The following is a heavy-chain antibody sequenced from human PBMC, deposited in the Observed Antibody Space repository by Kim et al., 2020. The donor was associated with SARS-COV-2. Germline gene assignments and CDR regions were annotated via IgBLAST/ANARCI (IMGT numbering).Heavy chain of an antibody. CDR3: AKVELWFGEFPNWFDP. CDR2: ISGSGGST. CDR1: GFTFSSYA. V-gene: IGHV3-23*01. J-gene: IGHJ5*02. Sequence: GGSLRLSCAASGFTFSSYAMSWVRQAPGKGLEWVSAISGSGGSTYYADSVKGRFTISRDNSKNTLYLQMNSLRAEDTAVYYCAKVELWFGEFPNWFDPWGQGTLVTVSS. D-gene: IGHD3-10*01.